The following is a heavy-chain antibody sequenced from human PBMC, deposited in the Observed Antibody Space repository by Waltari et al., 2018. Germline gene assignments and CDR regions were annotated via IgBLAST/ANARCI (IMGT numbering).Heavy chain of an antibody. J-gene: IGHJ3*01. CDR2: MNPNSYNT. D-gene: IGHD1-1*01. Sequence: QVQLVQSGAEVKKPGSSVKVSCKASGGTFSSYDITWVRQATGRGLEWMGWMNPNSYNTGFGQGFRGRVTFTTDTSTTTAYMELTNLRSEDTGMYYWARGIRNELFSDYWGQGTMVTVSS. CDR3: ARGIRNELFSDY. V-gene: IGHV1-8*03. CDR1: GGTFSSYD.